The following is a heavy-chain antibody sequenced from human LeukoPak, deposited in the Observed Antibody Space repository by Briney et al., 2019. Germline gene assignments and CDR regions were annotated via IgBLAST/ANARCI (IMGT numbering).Heavy chain of an antibody. D-gene: IGHD3-10*01. J-gene: IGHJ4*02. Sequence: GGSRRLSCAASGFTFRNYVMNWVRQAPGKGLEGVSAICGTDGTTFYAAFVKGRFTISRDNSRNTLYLQMNSLRAEDTAVYYCTKRIDGAGSYYIDFWGQGTVVTVSS. CDR3: TKRIDGAGSYYIDF. CDR1: GFTFRNYV. V-gene: IGHV3-23*01. CDR2: ICGTDGTT.